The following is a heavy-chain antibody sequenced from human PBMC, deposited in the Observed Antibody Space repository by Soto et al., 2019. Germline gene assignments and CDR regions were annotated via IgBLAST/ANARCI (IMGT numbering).Heavy chain of an antibody. CDR1: GFSLSNARMG. D-gene: IGHD1-26*01. V-gene: IGHV2-26*01. J-gene: IGHJ4*02. CDR2: IFSNDEK. CDR3: ARGRADSGSYFVFDY. Sequence: QVTLKESGPVLVKPTETLTLTCTVSGFSLSNARMGVSWIRQPPGKALEWLAHIFSNDEKSYSTSLKSRLTISKDTSKRQVVLTMTNMDPVDTATYYCARGRADSGSYFVFDYWGQGTLVTVSS.